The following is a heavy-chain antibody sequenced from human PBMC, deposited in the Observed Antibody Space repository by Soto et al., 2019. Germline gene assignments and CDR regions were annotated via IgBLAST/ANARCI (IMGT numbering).Heavy chain of an antibody. J-gene: IGHJ4*02. CDR2: IQSGGPT. CDR3: ARARGYYYYFDY. CDR1: GFTVSSKY. V-gene: IGHV3-66*01. Sequence: GSLRLSCAASGFTVSSKYMSWVRQAPGKGLEWVSLIQSGGPTYYADSVKGRFTISRDNAQNSLSLQMNSLRDEDTAVYYCARARGYYYYFDYWGQGTLVTVSS. D-gene: IGHD3-22*01.